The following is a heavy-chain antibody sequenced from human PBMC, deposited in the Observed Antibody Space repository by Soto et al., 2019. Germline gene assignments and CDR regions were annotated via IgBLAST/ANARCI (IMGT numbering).Heavy chain of an antibody. J-gene: IGHJ1*01. CDR2: IYYRGNT. Sequence: PSETLSLTCTVSGGSISSGDYYWSWIRQPPGKGLEWIGYIYYRGNTNYNPSLKSRVTISVDTSKNQFSLKLTSVTAADTAVYYCARGRIVVVTAMYFQHWGQGTLVTVSS. CDR1: GGSISSGDYY. D-gene: IGHD2-21*02. V-gene: IGHV4-61*08. CDR3: ARGRIVVVTAMYFQH.